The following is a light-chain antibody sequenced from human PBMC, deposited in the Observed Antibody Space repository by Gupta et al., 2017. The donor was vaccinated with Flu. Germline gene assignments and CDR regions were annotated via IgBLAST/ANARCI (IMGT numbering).Light chain of an antibody. V-gene: IGKV3-20*01. CDR2: GTS. CDR1: QAVNTAL. CDR3: QHYGDSIT. Sequence: PCTLSLSPGERATLSCRTSQAVNTALFAWYRQKPGQAPRLLIYGTSNGAAGIPARFSGSGSGTDFTLTISRLEPEDFAVYYCQHYGDSITFGQGTKLE. J-gene: IGKJ2*01.